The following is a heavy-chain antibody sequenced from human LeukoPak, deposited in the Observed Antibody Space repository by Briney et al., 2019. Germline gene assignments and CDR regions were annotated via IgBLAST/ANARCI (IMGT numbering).Heavy chain of an antibody. Sequence: GGSLRLSCAASGFTFSSYSMNWVRQAPGKGLEWVSYISGSSDPISYADSVKGRFTISRDNAKNSLSLQMNSLRAEDTAVYYCARDSVPGNIVRATGPWGQGALVTVSS. CDR1: GFTFSSYS. J-gene: IGHJ4*02. D-gene: IGHD1-26*01. CDR3: ARDSVPGNIVRATGP. V-gene: IGHV3-48*01. CDR2: ISGSSDPI.